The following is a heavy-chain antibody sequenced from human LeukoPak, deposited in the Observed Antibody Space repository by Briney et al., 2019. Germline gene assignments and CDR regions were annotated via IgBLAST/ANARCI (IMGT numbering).Heavy chain of an antibody. CDR3: ARDRCSTSCFTFQH. V-gene: IGHV3-21*01. Sequence: PGGSLRLSCAASGFTFSSYSMNWVRQAPGKGLEWVSSISSSSSYIYYADSVKGRFTISRDNAKNSLYLQMNSLRAEDTAVYYCARDRCSTSCFTFQHWGQGTLVTVSS. J-gene: IGHJ1*01. D-gene: IGHD2-2*02. CDR1: GFTFSSYS. CDR2: ISSSSSYI.